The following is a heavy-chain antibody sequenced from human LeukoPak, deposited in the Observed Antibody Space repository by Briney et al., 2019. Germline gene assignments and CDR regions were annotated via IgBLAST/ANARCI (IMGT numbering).Heavy chain of an antibody. Sequence: ASVKVSCKASGYTFTGYYMHWVRQGPGQGLECMGWINPNSGVTNYAQKFQGRVTMTRDTSISTAYMELSRLRSDDTAVYYCARVLDSGYPVWDCWGQGTLVTVSS. V-gene: IGHV1-2*02. J-gene: IGHJ4*02. CDR3: ARVLDSGYPVWDC. D-gene: IGHD5-12*01. CDR2: INPNSGVT. CDR1: GYTFTGYY.